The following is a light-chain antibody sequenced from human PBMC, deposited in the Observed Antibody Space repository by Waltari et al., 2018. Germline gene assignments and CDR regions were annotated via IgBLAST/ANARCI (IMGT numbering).Light chain of an antibody. J-gene: IGLJ3*02. CDR3: AAWDDSLSGLV. CDR1: SSNIGSNY. V-gene: IGLV1-47*01. Sequence: QSVLTQPPSASGTPGQKVTISCNGSSSNIGSNYVYWYQQLPGTAPKLLIFKNNQRPSGVPDRFSDSKSGTSASLAINGLRSEDEADYYCAAWDDSLSGLVLGGGTTVTVL. CDR2: KNN.